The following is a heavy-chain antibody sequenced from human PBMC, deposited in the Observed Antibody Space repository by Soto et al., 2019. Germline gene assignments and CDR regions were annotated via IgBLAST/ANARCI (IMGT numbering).Heavy chain of an antibody. Sequence: QVQLVQSGAEVKKPGSSVKVSCKASVGTFSSYAISWVRQAPGQGLEWMGGIIPIFGTANYAQKFQGRVTITADESTSTAYMELSSLRSEDTAVYYCATCSSTSCYGLYYYYGMDVWGQGTTVTVSS. D-gene: IGHD2-2*01. V-gene: IGHV1-69*01. CDR1: VGTFSSYA. CDR2: IIPIFGTA. CDR3: ATCSSTSCYGLYYYYGMDV. J-gene: IGHJ6*02.